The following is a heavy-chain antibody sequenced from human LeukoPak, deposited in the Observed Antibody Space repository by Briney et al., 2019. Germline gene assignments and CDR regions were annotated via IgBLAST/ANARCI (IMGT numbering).Heavy chain of an antibody. CDR1: GFTFSSYG. J-gene: IGHJ4*02. CDR2: TYSGGST. D-gene: IGHD3-22*01. CDR3: ATADSSGATYFDY. V-gene: IGHV3-53*01. Sequence: GGSLRLSCAASGFTFSSYGMHWVRQAPGKGLECVSITYSGGSTYYADSVKGRFTISRDNSKNTVYLQINSLRAEDTAVYYCATADSSGATYFDYWGQGTLVTVSS.